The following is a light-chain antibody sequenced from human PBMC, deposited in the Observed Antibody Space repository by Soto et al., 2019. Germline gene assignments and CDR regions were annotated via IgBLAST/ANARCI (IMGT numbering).Light chain of an antibody. Sequence: EIVVTQSPATLSGSPGERVTLSCRASQFVSSTLAWYQQRPGQVPRLLIYDTSTRAPGIPARFSGSGSGTAFPVTRRTLQSADFAVYYGPEYLQWPAGMFGQATTV. V-gene: IGKV3-15*01. CDR2: DTS. CDR1: QFVSST. J-gene: IGKJ1*01. CDR3: PEYLQWPAGM.